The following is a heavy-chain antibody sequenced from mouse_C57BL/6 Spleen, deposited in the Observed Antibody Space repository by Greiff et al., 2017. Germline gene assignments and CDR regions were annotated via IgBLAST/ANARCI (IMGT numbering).Heavy chain of an antibody. J-gene: IGHJ2*01. CDR2: IDPSDSYT. Sequence: QVQLQQPGAELVMPGASVKLSCKASGYTFTSYWMHWVKQRPGQGLEWIGEIDPSDSYTNYNQKFKGKSTLTVDKSSSTAYMQLSSLTSEDSAVYDCARYGLDFDYWGQGTTLTVSS. D-gene: IGHD1-2*01. CDR1: GYTFTSYW. V-gene: IGHV1-69*01. CDR3: ARYGLDFDY.